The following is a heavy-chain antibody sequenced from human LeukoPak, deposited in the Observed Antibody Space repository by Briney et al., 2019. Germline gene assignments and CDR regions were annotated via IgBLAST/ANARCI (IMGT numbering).Heavy chain of an antibody. CDR1: GFTFGSSW. V-gene: IGHV3-7*03. CDR2: IKPDGSEK. D-gene: IGHD4-11*01. J-gene: IGHJ4*02. CDR3: AKDRDSNWYPYFEY. Sequence: QTGGSLRLSSVVSGFTFGSSWMSWVRQAPGKGLEWVTNIKPDGSEKYYVDSVEGRFTISRDNSRNSLYLDINNLRTEDTAIYYCAKDRDSNWYPYFEYWGQGTLITVSS.